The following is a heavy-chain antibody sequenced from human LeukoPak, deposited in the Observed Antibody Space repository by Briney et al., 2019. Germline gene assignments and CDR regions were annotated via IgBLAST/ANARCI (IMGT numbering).Heavy chain of an antibody. CDR3: AKDQAIYDFWSGYHLAYDY. J-gene: IGHJ4*02. D-gene: IGHD3-3*01. CDR2: ISGSGGST. Sequence: GGSLRLSCAASGFTFSSYAMSWVRQAPGKGLEWVSAISGSGGSTYYADSVKGRFTISRDNSKNTLYLQMNSLRAEDTAVYYCAKDQAIYDFWSGYHLAYDYWGQGTLVTVSP. V-gene: IGHV3-23*01. CDR1: GFTFSSYA.